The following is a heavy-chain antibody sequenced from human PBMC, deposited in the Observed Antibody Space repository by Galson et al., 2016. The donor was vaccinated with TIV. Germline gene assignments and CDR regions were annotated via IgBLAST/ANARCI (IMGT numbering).Heavy chain of an antibody. Sequence: SVKVSCKASGGSFMNYAVSWVRQAPGQGLEWMGRIIPIFGTGNYAQKFQGRVTITADIFASTAYMELSSLTSDDTAVYYCAGPPTFGKVYHYYMDVWGKGTAVTVSS. J-gene: IGHJ6*03. CDR2: IIPIFGTG. CDR3: AGPPTFGKVYHYYMDV. D-gene: IGHD1-14*01. V-gene: IGHV1-69*06. CDR1: GGSFMNYA.